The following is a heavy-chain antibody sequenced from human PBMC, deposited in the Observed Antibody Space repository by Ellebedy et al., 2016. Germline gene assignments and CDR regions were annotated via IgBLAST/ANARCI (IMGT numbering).Heavy chain of an antibody. CDR1: GSTFSSYA. D-gene: IGHD2-15*01. Sequence: ASVKVSCKASGSTFSSYAISWARQAPGQGLEWMGRIIPILGIANYAQKFQGRVTITADKSTSTAYMELSSLRSEDTAVYYCAREVVVVVAATELKYYYGMDVWGQGTTVTVSS. V-gene: IGHV1-69*04. CDR3: AREVVVVVAATELKYYYGMDV. CDR2: IIPILGIA. J-gene: IGHJ6*02.